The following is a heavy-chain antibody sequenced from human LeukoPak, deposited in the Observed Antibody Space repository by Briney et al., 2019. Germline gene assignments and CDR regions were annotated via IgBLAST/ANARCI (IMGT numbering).Heavy chain of an antibody. CDR3: ARDGTESYYDSSGYYGDFDY. D-gene: IGHD3-22*01. CDR1: GFTFSSYG. V-gene: IGHV1-46*01. Sequence: PGRSLRLSCAASGFTFSSYGMHWVRQAPGQGLEWMGIINPSGGSTSYAQKFQGRVTMTRDTSTSTVYMELSSLRSEDTAVYYCARDGTESYYDSSGYYGDFDYWGQGTPVTVSS. CDR2: INPSGGST. J-gene: IGHJ4*02.